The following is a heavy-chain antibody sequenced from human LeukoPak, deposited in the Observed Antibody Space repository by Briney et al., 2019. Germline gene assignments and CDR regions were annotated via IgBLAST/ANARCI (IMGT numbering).Heavy chain of an antibody. V-gene: IGHV3-64*01. CDR3: ARSSIVVVSILDY. CDR1: GFPFSSYA. CDR2: ISSNGGST. Sequence: PGGSLRLSCAASGFPFSSYAMHWARQAPGKGLEYVSAISSNGGSTSYVNSVKGRFTISRDNSKNTLYLQMGSLRAEDMAVYYCARSSIVVVSILDYWGQGTLVTVSS. D-gene: IGHD2-2*01. J-gene: IGHJ4*02.